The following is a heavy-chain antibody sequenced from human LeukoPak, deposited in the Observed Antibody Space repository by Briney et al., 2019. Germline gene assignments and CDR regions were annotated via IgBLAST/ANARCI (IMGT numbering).Heavy chain of an antibody. CDR2: IKPDGSVG. J-gene: IGHJ4*02. Sequence: PGGSLRLSCAASGFTFSSYWWSWVRQAPGKGLEWVANIKPDGSVGYNLAFVRGRSIISRDNAGNSLYLHISGLSVDDTAVYYCTLKLVAAAGDHWGQGTLLIVSS. D-gene: IGHD6-13*01. CDR1: GFTFSSYW. CDR3: TLKLVAAAGDH. V-gene: IGHV3-7*01.